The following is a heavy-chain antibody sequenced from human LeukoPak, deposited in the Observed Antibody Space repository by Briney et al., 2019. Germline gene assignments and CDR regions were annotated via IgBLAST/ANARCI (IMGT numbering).Heavy chain of an antibody. CDR1: GYTFTSYG. D-gene: IGHD5-18*01. CDR2: IIAYNGNT. J-gene: IGHJ4*02. V-gene: IGHV1-18*01. Sequence: ASVKVSCNVSGYTFTSYGIRCVRQDPGRGVEWRGWIIAYNGNTNYAQKLQGRVTMTADTSTSTAYMELRSLRSEDTAVYYCARVVDTARVLYYFDYWGQGTLVTVSS. CDR3: ARVVDTARVLYYFDY.